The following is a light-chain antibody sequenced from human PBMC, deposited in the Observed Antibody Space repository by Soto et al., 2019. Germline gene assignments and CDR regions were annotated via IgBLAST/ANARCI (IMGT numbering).Light chain of an antibody. V-gene: IGLV2-14*01. J-gene: IGLJ1*01. CDR3: SSYTSSSTYV. CDR1: NSDLGGYNY. Sequence: QSVLTQPASVSGSPGQSITISCTGTNSDLGGYNYVSWYQQHPGKAPKLMVYDVSNRPSGVSNRFSGSKSGNTASLTISGLQAEDEADYYCSSYTSSSTYVFGAGTKLTVL. CDR2: DVS.